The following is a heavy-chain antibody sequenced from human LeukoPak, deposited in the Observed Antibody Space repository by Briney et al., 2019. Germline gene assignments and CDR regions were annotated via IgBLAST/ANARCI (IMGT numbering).Heavy chain of an antibody. Sequence: GGSLRLSCAASGFIFSSYWMNWVRQAPGKGLEWVANIKEDGSAKYYVDSVKGRFTISRDNAKNSLYLQMNSLRAEDTAVYYCVMDMDVWGQGTTVTVPS. CDR3: VMDMDV. V-gene: IGHV3-7*05. CDR2: IKEDGSAK. J-gene: IGHJ6*02. CDR1: GFIFSSYW.